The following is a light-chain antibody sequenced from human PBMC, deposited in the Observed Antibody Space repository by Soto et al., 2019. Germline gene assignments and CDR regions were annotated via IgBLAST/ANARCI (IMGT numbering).Light chain of an antibody. V-gene: IGKV3-11*01. CDR1: QSVSSY. CDR3: QQRSNWPPRT. J-gene: IGKJ1*01. Sequence: EIVLTQSPATLSLSPGERATLSCRASQSVSSYLAWYQQKPGQAPRLLIYDASNRATGIPARFSGSGSGPDFTLTISSLEPEDFAVYYCQQRSNWPPRTFGQGTKVEIK. CDR2: DAS.